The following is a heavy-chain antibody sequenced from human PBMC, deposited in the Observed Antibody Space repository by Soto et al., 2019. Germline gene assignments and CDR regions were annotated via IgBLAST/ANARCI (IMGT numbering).Heavy chain of an antibody. CDR1: GGSLSSSSW. D-gene: IGHD2-8*01. CDR2: IFYSGST. CDR3: VHHGGVPYYHDF. J-gene: IGHJ4*02. V-gene: IGHV4-4*02. Sequence: TLSLTCAVSGGSLSSSSWWSWVRQPPGKTLEWLGEIFYSGSTKYNPSLNSRVTISADQSKNDFSLRLSSVTAADTAVYYCVHHGGVPYYHDFWGQGMLVTVSS.